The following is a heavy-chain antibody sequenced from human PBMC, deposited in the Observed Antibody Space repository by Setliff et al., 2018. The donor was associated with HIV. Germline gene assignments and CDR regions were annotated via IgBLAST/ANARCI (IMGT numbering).Heavy chain of an antibody. CDR3: ARGSYRGSGFFVRYFDF. CDR1: GGSISNSRYY. Sequence: SETLSLTCTVSGGSISNSRYYWSWIRQPPGKGLEWIGSIYYSGSTYYNPSLKSRVTISVDTSKNQFFLRLTSVTAADTAVYYCARGSYRGSGFFVRYFDFWGQGSLVTVSS. CDR2: IYYSGST. J-gene: IGHJ4*02. V-gene: IGHV4-39*01. D-gene: IGHD3-3*01.